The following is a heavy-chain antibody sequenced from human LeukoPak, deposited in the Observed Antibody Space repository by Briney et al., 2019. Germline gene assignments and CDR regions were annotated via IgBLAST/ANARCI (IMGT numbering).Heavy chain of an antibody. Sequence: GGSLRLSCAASGFTFSSYATSWVRQAPGKGLEWVSAISGSGGSTYYADSVKGRFTISRDNSKNTLYLQMNSLRAEDTAVYYCAKDEYCSSTSCYIGWFDPWGQGTLVTVSS. CDR2: ISGSGGST. V-gene: IGHV3-23*01. D-gene: IGHD2-2*02. J-gene: IGHJ5*02. CDR3: AKDEYCSSTSCYIGWFDP. CDR1: GFTFSSYA.